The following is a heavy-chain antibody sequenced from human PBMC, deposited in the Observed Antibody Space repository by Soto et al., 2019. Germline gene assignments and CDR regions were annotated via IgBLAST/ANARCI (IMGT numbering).Heavy chain of an antibody. CDR1: WFNSKKNW. J-gene: IGHJ1*01. Sequence: GGSLKISYKGSWFNSKKNWIARVRQMPGKGLEWMGIIYPSDSDTRYSPSFQGQVTISADKSISTAYLQWTSLKASDTATYYCAAAIGVTESAYFHHWGQGTRVTVSS. V-gene: IGHV5-51*01. D-gene: IGHD6-19*01. CDR3: AAAIGVTESAYFHH. CDR2: IYPSDSDT.